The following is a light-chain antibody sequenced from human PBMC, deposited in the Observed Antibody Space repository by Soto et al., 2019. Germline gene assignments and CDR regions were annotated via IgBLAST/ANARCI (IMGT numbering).Light chain of an antibody. V-gene: IGKV1-5*03. J-gene: IGKJ4*01. CDR1: ESMSSW. Sequence: DIQMTQFPSTLSASVGDRVTITCRASESMSSWLAWYQQKPGKAPKILIYKASTLQSGVPSRFTGSGSGTEFTLTFSSLQPDDFATYYCQHYSVFPLTFGGGTKVEIK. CDR2: KAS. CDR3: QHYSVFPLT.